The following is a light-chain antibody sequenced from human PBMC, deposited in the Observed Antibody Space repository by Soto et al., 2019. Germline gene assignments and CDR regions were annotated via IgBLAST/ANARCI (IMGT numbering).Light chain of an antibody. CDR3: QQSHSTLWT. V-gene: IGKV1-39*01. Sequence: IHMTLSSSSLSASVGNRVIIACRTSQSITFYLNWYQQKPGKAPKLLIYAASSLQSGVPSRFSGSGYGTEFNLTISSLQTEDFATYYCQQSHSTLWTFGQGTKVDIK. CDR2: AAS. J-gene: IGKJ1*01. CDR1: QSITFY.